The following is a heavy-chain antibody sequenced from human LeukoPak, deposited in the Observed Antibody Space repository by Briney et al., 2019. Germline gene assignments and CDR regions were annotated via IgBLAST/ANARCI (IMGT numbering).Heavy chain of an antibody. CDR1: GFTFGDYA. Sequence: GGSLRLSCTASGFTFGDYAMSWVRQAPGKGLEWVGFIRSRAYGGTTEYAASVKGRFTISRDDSKSIACLQMNSLKTEDTAVYYCTRDQPYYDFWSGTIFDYWGQGTLVTVSS. D-gene: IGHD3-3*01. CDR3: TRDQPYYDFWSGTIFDY. J-gene: IGHJ4*02. CDR2: IRSRAYGGTT. V-gene: IGHV3-49*04.